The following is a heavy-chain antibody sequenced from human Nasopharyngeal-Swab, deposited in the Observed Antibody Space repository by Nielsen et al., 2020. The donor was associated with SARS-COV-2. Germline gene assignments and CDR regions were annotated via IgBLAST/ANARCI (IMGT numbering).Heavy chain of an antibody. CDR2: IRSKTYGGAP. Sequence: GESLKISCTTSGFTFGDYGMSWFRQAPGKGPEWVGFIRSKTYGGAPEYAASVKGRFTISRDGAESIAYLQMNSLETEDTGVYYCARSVGSYYGQGAFDIWGQGTMVTVSS. V-gene: IGHV3-49*01. D-gene: IGHD1-26*01. J-gene: IGHJ3*02. CDR3: ARSVGSYYGQGAFDI. CDR1: GFTFGDYG.